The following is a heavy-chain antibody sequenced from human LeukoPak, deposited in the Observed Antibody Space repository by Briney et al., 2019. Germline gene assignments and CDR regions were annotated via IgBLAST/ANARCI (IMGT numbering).Heavy chain of an antibody. J-gene: IGHJ4*02. CDR1: GYTFTSYD. V-gene: IGHV1-69*13. Sequence: ASVKVSCKASGYTFTSYDINWVRQAPGQGLEWMGGIIPIFGTANYAQKFQGRVTITADESTSTAYMELSSLRSEDTAVYYCASEEESYYDSSGYYNWGQGTLVTVSS. CDR2: IIPIFGTA. CDR3: ASEEESYYDSSGYYN. D-gene: IGHD3-22*01.